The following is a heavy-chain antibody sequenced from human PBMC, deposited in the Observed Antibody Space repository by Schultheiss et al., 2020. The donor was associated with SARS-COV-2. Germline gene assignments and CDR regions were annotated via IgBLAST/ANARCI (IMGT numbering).Heavy chain of an antibody. V-gene: IGHV3-23*01. J-gene: IGHJ6*03. D-gene: IGHD3-3*01. CDR1: GFIFSDYA. Sequence: GGSLRLSCAASGFIFSDYAMNWVRQAPGKGLEWVSHIGGGEGRAYYADSVKGRFTSSRDDSRATLYLHMNSLRAEDTAVYYCARDYRGIWSGYSSYYYYYYMDVWGKGTTVTVSS. CDR2: IGGGEGRA. CDR3: ARDYRGIWSGYSSYYYYYYMDV.